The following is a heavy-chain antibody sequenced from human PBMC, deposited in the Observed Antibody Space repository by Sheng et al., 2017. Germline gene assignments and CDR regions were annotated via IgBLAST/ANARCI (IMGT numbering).Heavy chain of an antibody. CDR2: IYHSGST. Sequence: QVQLQESGPGLVKPSETLSLTCTVSGYSISSGYYWGWIRQPPGKGLEWIGSIYHSGSTYYNPSLKSRVTISVDTSKNQFSLKLSSVTAADTAVYYCASELETGTVDYWGPGNPG. V-gene: IGHV4-38-2*02. D-gene: IGHD3-9*01. CDR1: GYSISSGYY. J-gene: IGHJ4*02. CDR3: ASELETGTVDY.